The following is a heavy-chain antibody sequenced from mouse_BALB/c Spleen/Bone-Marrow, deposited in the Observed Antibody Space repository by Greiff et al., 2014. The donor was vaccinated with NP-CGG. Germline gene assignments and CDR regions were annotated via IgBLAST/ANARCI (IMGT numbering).Heavy chain of an antibody. Sequence: EVMLVESGPDLVKPSQSLSLTCTVTGYSITSGYSWHWIRQFPGNKLEWMAYIHNSGVTNLNPSLKSRISISRDTSQNQFFLQLNSVTTEDTATYYCARLDGSKGFDYWGQGTTLTVSS. CDR1: GYSITSGYS. CDR3: ARLDGSKGFDY. J-gene: IGHJ2*01. CDR2: IHNSGVT. V-gene: IGHV3-1*02. D-gene: IGHD1-1*01.